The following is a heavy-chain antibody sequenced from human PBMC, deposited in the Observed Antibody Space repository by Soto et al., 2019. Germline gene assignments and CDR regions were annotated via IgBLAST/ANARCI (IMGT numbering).Heavy chain of an antibody. V-gene: IGHV4-31*03. D-gene: IGHD2-21*01. J-gene: IGHJ6*02. CDR2: IYYSGTT. CDR3: AASCVACGGFNYYGMDV. CDR1: GGSISSGGYY. Sequence: QVQLQESGPGLVKPSQTLSLTCTVSGGSISSGGYYWYWIRQHPGKGLEWIGYIYYSGTTYYNPSLKSRVTISVDTSKTQVSLKLRSVTAADTAVYYCAASCVACGGFNYYGMDVWGQGTTVTVSS.